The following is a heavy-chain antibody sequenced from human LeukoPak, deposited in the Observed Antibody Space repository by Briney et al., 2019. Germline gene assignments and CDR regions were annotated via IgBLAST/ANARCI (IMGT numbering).Heavy chain of an antibody. D-gene: IGHD2-21*02. Sequence: SETLSLTCTVSGGSISDYYWSWIRQPPGKGLEWIGHVYYNGNTDYNPSLKSRVAMSVDKSNNQFSLKLSFVTAADTAVYFCAREIEGYSDFYSFGRPDNYWFDPWGQGTLITVSS. CDR1: GGSISDYY. V-gene: IGHV4-59*12. J-gene: IGHJ5*02. CDR3: AREIEGYSDFYSFGRPDNYWFDP. CDR2: VYYNGNT.